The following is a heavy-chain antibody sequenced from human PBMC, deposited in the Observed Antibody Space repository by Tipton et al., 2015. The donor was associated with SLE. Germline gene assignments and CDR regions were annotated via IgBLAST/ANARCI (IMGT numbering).Heavy chain of an antibody. CDR3: ARVPSWGSGRDACDI. D-gene: IGHD7-27*01. V-gene: IGHV1-46*01. J-gene: IGHJ3*02. Sequence: QSGAEVKRPGASMKLSCKASGYTFTNYYMHWVRQAPGQGLEWMGIINPSGGSTIYAQKFQGRVTMTRDTSTSTVYMDLSSLRSEDTAVYYCARVPSWGSGRDACDIWRQGTVVSVSS. CDR2: INPSGGST. CDR1: GYTFTNYY.